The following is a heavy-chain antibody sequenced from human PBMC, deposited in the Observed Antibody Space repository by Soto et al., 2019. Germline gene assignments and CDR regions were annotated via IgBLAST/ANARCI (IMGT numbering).Heavy chain of an antibody. D-gene: IGHD3-16*02. J-gene: IGHJ6*02. Sequence: EVQLLESGGGLVQPGGSLRLSCAASGFTFSSYAMSWVRQAPGKGLEWVSAISGSGGSTYYADSVKGRFTISRDNSKNTLYLQMNSLRAEDTAVYYCVGGHDYVWGCYRFHGMDVWGQGTTVTVSS. V-gene: IGHV3-23*01. CDR2: ISGSGGST. CDR3: VGGHDYVWGCYRFHGMDV. CDR1: GFTFSSYA.